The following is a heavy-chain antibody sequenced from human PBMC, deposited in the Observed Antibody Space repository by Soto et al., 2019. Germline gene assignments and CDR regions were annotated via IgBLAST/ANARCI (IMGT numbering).Heavy chain of an antibody. CDR2: IYYSGST. J-gene: IGHJ6*02. Sequence: SETLSLTCTVSGGSISSGGYYWSWIRQHPGKGLEWIGYIYYSGSTYYNPSLKSRVTISVDTSKNQFSLKLSSVTAADTAVYYCASFVVVVVPESMDVWGQGTTVTVSS. CDR1: GGSISSGGYY. D-gene: IGHD2-2*01. V-gene: IGHV4-31*03. CDR3: ASFVVVVVPESMDV.